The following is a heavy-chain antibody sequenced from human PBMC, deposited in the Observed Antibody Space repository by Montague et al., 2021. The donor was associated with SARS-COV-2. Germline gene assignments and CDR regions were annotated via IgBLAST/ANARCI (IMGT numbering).Heavy chain of an antibody. CDR1: GGYISSGSYY. J-gene: IGHJ5*02. V-gene: IGHV4-61*02. Sequence: TLSLTCTVSGGYISSGSYYWSWIRQPAGGGLEWIGSIYASGSTKYNPSLESRVTISVDTSKNQFSLKVSSVTAADTAVYYCARDLSSSWASWFDPWGQGTLVTVSS. CDR2: IYASGST. D-gene: IGHD6-13*01. CDR3: ARDLSSSWASWFDP.